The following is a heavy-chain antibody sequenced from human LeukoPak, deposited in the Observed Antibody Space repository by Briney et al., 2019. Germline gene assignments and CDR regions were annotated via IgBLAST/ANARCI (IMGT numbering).Heavy chain of an antibody. D-gene: IGHD1-26*01. CDR1: GYIFMNYY. CDR3: VRDGTHSGSRWRFFDY. CDR2: INPSGGST. J-gene: IGHJ4*02. Sequence: ASVKVSCKASGYIFMNYYMHWVRQAPGQGLEWMGIINPSGGSTSYAQKFQGRVIMTRDTSTTTVYMELSSLTSEDTAVYYCVRDGTHSGSRWRFFDYWGQGTLVTVSS. V-gene: IGHV1-46*01.